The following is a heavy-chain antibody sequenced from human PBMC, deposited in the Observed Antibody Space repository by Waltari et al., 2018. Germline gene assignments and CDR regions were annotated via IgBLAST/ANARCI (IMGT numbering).Heavy chain of an antibody. CDR2: IIPLLDIS. CDR1: GDTLSGYA. J-gene: IGHJ4*02. CDR3: ARESRSTAGIDY. D-gene: IGHD2-2*01. V-gene: IGHV1-69*09. Sequence: QVQLVQSAAEVKKPGSSVKVSCKASGDTLSGYAITWVRQAPGQGLEWMGRIIPLLDISNYAQKFRGRITITADRSTSTAYLELNSLRSEDTAVYYCARESRSTAGIDYWGQGAQVTVSS.